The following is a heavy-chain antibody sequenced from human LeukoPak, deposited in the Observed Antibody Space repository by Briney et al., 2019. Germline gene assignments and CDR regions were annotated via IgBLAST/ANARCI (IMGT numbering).Heavy chain of an antibody. Sequence: GGSLRLSCAASGFSFSTYCMHWVRQAPGKGPMWVSRICPDGTVTNYADSVKARFSISRDNARNTVYLQMNSLRAEDTAVYYCARDRGVRDDFWSGYFPGYYYGMDVWGQGTTVTVSS. CDR1: GFSFSTYC. V-gene: IGHV3-74*01. J-gene: IGHJ6*01. CDR3: ARDRGVRDDFWSGYFPGYYYGMDV. D-gene: IGHD3-3*01. CDR2: ICPDGTVT.